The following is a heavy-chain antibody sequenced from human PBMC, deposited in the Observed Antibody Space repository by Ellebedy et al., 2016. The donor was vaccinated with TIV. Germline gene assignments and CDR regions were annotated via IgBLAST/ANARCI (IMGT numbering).Heavy chain of an antibody. J-gene: IGHJ6*02. V-gene: IGHV3-53*01. CDR2: IFRGGDK. Sequence: GESLKISCAASASVVSSEYMSWVRQAPGKGLEWVSVIFRGGDKSYADSVKGRFTVSRDNSKNTLYLQMNSLTVEDTAVYYCTREYDVWGQGTMVTVSS. CDR3: TREYDV. CDR1: ASVVSSEY.